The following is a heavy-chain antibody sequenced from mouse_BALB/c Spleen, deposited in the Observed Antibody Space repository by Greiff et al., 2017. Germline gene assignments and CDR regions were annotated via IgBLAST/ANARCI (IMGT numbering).Heavy chain of an antibody. J-gene: IGHJ3*01. D-gene: IGHD2-4*01. CDR3: ARDYDYDVGWFAY. V-gene: IGHV1-69*01. CDR2: IDTSDSYT. CDR1: GYTFTDYW. Sequence: VQLQQPGAELVMPGASVKMSCKASGYTFTDYWMHWVKQRPGQGLEWIGAIDTSDSYTSYNQKFKGKATLTVDESSSTAYMQLSSLTSEDSAVYYCARDYDYDVGWFAYWGQGTLVTVSA.